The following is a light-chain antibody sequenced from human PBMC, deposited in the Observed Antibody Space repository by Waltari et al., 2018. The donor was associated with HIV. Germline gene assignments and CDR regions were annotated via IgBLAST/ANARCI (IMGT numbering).Light chain of an antibody. J-gene: IGLJ3*02. Sequence: SYVLTQPPSVSVAPGQTARITCGGNNIGSKSVHWYQQKPGQAPVLVVYDDTDRPSGIPERFSGSNSGNTATLTISRGEAGDEADYYCQVWDTSGDPWVFGGGTKLTVL. CDR2: DDT. CDR3: QVWDTSGDPWV. CDR1: NIGSKS. V-gene: IGLV3-21*02.